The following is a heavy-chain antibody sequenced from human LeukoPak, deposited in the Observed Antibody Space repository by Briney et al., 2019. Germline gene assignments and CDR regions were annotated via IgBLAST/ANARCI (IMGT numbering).Heavy chain of an antibody. CDR1: GFTLSTYW. CDR2: INADGSST. CDR3: ARDPDSGYYYH. D-gene: IGHD3-22*01. V-gene: IGHV3-74*01. J-gene: IGHJ4*02. Sequence: GGSLRLSCEAFGFTLSTYWMHWVRQAPGKGLVWVSRINADGSSTSYADSVKGRFTISRDNAKNTLYLQMNSLRAEDTAVYYCARDPDSGYYYHWGQGTLVTVPS.